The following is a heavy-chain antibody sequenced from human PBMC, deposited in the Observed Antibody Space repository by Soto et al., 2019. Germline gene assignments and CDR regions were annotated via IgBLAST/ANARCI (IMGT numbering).Heavy chain of an antibody. CDR3: PPRPGGGGY. V-gene: IGHV3-53*01. CDR2: IYSGGYT. J-gene: IGHJ4*02. CDR1: GFTVSNNY. D-gene: IGHD3-10*01. Sequence: EVQLVESGGGLIQPGGSLRLSCAVSGFTVSNNYMSWVRQAPGKGLEGVSVIYSGGYTAYGDSVKGRFTISRDNSKNTQYLKMNPRGAAAPAVFYWPPRPGGGGYWGQGTLVTVSS.